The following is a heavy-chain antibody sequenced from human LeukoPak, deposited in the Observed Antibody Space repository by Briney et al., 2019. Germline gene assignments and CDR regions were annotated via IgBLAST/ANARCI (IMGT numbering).Heavy chain of an antibody. D-gene: IGHD5-12*01. V-gene: IGHV1-58*02. CDR1: GFTFTSSA. Sequence: ASVKVSCKASGFTFTSSAMQWVRQARGQRLEWIGWIVVGSGNTNYAQKSQERVTITRDMSTSTAYMELSSLRSEDTAVYYCAAAGAGYSGYDDGEWDYFDYWGQGTLVTVSS. CDR2: IVVGSGNT. CDR3: AAAGAGYSGYDDGEWDYFDY. J-gene: IGHJ4*02.